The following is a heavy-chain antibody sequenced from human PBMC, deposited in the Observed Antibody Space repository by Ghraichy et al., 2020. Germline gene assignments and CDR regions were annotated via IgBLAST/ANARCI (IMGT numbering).Heavy chain of an antibody. CDR2: IYYSGST. CDR3: ARDLPPVSGSYFDYYGMDV. Sequence: SETLSLTCTVSGGSISSSSYYWGWIRQPPGKGREWIGGIYYSGSTYYNPSLKSRVTISVDTSKNQFSLKLSSVTAADTAVYYCARDLPPVSGSYFDYYGMDVWGQGTTVTVSS. J-gene: IGHJ6*02. D-gene: IGHD1-26*01. V-gene: IGHV4-39*02. CDR1: GGSISSSSYY.